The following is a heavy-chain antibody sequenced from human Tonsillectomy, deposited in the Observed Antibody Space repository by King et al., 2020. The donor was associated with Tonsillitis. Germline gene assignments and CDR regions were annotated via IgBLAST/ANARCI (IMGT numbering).Heavy chain of an antibody. CDR1: GFTFSTHA. CDR3: ARSSLQYGGSTSCYVNYGMDV. CDR2: ISYDGSNK. D-gene: IGHD2-2*01. Sequence: VQLVESGGGVVQPGRSLRLSCAASGFTFSTHAIHWVRQAPGKGLEWVALISYDGSNKYYAEAVKGRFTISRENSKNTLYLQMNSLRPEDTAVYYCARSSLQYGGSTSCYVNYGMDVWGPGTTVTVSS. V-gene: IGHV3-30*04. J-gene: IGHJ6*02.